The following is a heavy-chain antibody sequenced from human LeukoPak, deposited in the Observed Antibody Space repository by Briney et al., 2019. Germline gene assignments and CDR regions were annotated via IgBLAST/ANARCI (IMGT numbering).Heavy chain of an antibody. J-gene: IGHJ4*02. V-gene: IGHV4-4*02. Sequence: SETLSLTCTVSGDAINSLDLWSWVRQPPGKGLEWIGEMYLSGTTHSNPSVKSRVTISIDKSKNQFFLNLSSVTAADTAVYYCAGLVGRYSSGLYYYYFDYWGQGTLVTVSS. CDR3: AGLVGRYSSGLYYYYFDY. CDR1: GDAINSLDL. D-gene: IGHD3-22*01. CDR2: MYLSGTT.